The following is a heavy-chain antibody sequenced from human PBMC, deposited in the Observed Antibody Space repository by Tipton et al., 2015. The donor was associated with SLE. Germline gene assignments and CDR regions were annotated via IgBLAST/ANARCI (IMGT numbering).Heavy chain of an antibody. V-gene: IGHV3-11*03. CDR1: GFTFSDYY. J-gene: IGHJ3*02. D-gene: IGHD3-16*01. Sequence: SLRLSCAASGFTFSDYYMSWIRQAPGKGLEWVSYISSSSSYTNYADSVKGRFTISRDNAKNSLYLQMNSLRAEDTAVYYCASGREGVDAFDIWGQGTMVTVSS. CDR2: ISSSSSYT. CDR3: ASGREGVDAFDI.